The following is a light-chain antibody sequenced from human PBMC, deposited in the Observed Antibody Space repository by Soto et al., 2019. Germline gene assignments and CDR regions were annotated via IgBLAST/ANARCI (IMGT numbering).Light chain of an antibody. Sequence: EIVLTQSPATLSLSPGERATLSCRASQSVSSSLAWYQQKPGQAPRLIIHDASNRATGIPARFSGSGSGTDFTLTIISLEPEDFAVYYCQQRGWPPLAFGGGTRVEIK. V-gene: IGKV3-11*01. CDR3: QQRGWPPLA. J-gene: IGKJ4*01. CDR2: DAS. CDR1: QSVSSS.